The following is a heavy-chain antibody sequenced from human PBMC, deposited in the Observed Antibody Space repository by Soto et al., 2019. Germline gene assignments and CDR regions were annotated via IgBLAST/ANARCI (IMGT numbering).Heavy chain of an antibody. D-gene: IGHD4-17*01. V-gene: IGHV4-31*03. Sequence: PSETLSLTCTVSGGSISSGGYYWSWIRQHPGKGLEWIGYIYYSGSTYYDPSLKSRVTISVDTSKNQFSLKLSSVTAADTAVYYCARVGPYGAFDIWGQGTMVTVSS. CDR2: IYYSGST. CDR3: ARVGPYGAFDI. J-gene: IGHJ3*02. CDR1: GGSISSGGYY.